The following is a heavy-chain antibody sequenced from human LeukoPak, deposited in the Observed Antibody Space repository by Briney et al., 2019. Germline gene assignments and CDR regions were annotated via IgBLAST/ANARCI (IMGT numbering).Heavy chain of an antibody. CDR3: ARSGVVVVPAVTHYYYYYYMDV. D-gene: IGHD2-2*01. J-gene: IGHJ6*03. Sequence: ASVKVSCKASGYTFTSYDINWVRQATGQGLEWIGSMNPDSGNTGYAQKFQGRVTMTRNTSISTAYMELSSLRSEDTAVYYCARSGVVVVPAVTHYYYYYYMDVWGRGTTVTVSS. CDR1: GYTFTSYD. V-gene: IGHV1-8*01. CDR2: MNPDSGNT.